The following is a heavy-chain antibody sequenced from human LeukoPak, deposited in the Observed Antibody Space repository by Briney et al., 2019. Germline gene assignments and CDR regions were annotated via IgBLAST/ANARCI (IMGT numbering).Heavy chain of an antibody. CDR3: GRWTGTEISGGMDV. D-gene: IGHD1-14*01. Sequence: ASLKVSCKPSGYTFTNYTINSVRQAPEQGVEWMGWMNPNRGNTGYAQKSQGRVTMTRNTSTSSAYMELSSLRSEDTAVYYCGRWTGTEISGGMDVWGQGTTVSASS. CDR2: MNPNRGNT. J-gene: IGHJ6*02. CDR1: GYTFTNYT. V-gene: IGHV1-8*01.